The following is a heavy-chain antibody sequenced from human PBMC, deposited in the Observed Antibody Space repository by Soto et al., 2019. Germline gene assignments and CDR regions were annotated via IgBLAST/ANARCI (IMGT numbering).Heavy chain of an antibody. D-gene: IGHD6-13*01. J-gene: IGHJ6*02. Sequence: GASVNVCWEACGASFRSCARSWLRQAPGQGLEWIGGIIPSFFTANCEQKFQGRVTITADKSTSTAYMDLSSLRSEETAVYYCARCGAAAHASVHHGMDVWGQGATVTVSS. CDR3: ARCGAAAHASVHHGMDV. CDR1: GASFRSCA. V-gene: IGHV1-69*06. CDR2: IIPSFFTA.